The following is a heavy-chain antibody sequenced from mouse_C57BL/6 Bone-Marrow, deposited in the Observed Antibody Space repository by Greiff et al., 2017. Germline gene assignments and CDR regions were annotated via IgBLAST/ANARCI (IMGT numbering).Heavy chain of an antibody. V-gene: IGHV1-59*01. D-gene: IGHD1-1*01. CDR2: IDPSDSYT. CDR3: AGILRSFDY. J-gene: IGHJ2*01. CDR1: GYTFTSYW. Sequence: QVQLKQPGAELVRPGTSVKLSCKASGYTFTSYWMHWVKQRPGQGLEWIGVIDPSDSYTNYNQKFKGKATLTVDTSSSTAYMQLSSLTSEDSAVYYCAGILRSFDYWGQGTTLTVSS.